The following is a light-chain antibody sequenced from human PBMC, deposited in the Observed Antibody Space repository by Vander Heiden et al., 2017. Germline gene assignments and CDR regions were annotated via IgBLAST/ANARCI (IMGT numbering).Light chain of an antibody. V-gene: IGLV1-47*01. Sequence: QSVLTQPPSASGTPGHRVPISCSGSSSNVGSNSVYWYQHLPGTAPKLLIYRDFQRPSGVPDRFSASKSGTSASLAISGLRSEDEAHYYCAAWDDSLSVVFGGGTKLTVL. CDR2: RDF. CDR3: AAWDDSLSVV. CDR1: SSNVGSNS. J-gene: IGLJ2*01.